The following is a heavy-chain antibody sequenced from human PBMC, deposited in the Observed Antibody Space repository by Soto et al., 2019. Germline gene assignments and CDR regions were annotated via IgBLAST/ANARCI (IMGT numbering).Heavy chain of an antibody. J-gene: IGHJ5*02. CDR2: IPSRGRP. CDR1: GASISGGSYY. V-gene: IGHV4-30-4*01. CDR3: ARDTYSGYDFGL. Sequence: TLSLTCSVSGASISGGSYYWSWVRQPPGKGLEWIGYIPSRGRPFYNPSLTSRGTISADTSKNQLSLQLTSVTAADTAVYYCARDTYSGYDFGLWGQGNLVTVSS. D-gene: IGHD5-12*01.